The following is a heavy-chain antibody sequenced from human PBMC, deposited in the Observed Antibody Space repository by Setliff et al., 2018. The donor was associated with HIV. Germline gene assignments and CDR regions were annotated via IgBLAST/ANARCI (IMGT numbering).Heavy chain of an antibody. J-gene: IGHJ4*02. CDR2: ISAYNGNT. Sequence: SVKVSCKSSGYTFTSYGISWVRQAPGQGLEWMGWISAYNGNTIYAQKVQGRVTMTTDTSTSTAYMELRSLRSDDTAVYYCARSGPQTTWYFDRSGYSHNYWGQGTLVTVSS. CDR3: ARSGPQTTWYFDRSGYSHNY. CDR1: GYTFTSYG. V-gene: IGHV1-18*01. D-gene: IGHD3-22*01.